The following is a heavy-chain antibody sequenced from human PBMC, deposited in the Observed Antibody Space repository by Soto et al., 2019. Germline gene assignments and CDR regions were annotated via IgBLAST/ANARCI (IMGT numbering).Heavy chain of an antibody. CDR1: GFTFSNYW. CDR3: GRGGQGLADY. V-gene: IGHV3-74*01. J-gene: IGHJ4*02. Sequence: EVLLVESGGGLVQPGGSLRLSCAASGFTFSNYWMRWVRQAPGKGLVWVSRVDPGATRTDYADSVEGRFTVSRDDAENTLHLQMDSLTAEDTGVYYCGRGGQGLADYWGQGTLVTVSS. CDR2: VDPGATRT. D-gene: IGHD3-10*01.